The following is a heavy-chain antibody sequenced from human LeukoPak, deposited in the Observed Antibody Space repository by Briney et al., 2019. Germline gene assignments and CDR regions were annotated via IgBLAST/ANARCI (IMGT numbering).Heavy chain of an antibody. CDR1: GFTLSSYA. CDR3: AIQDYGDSPMWY. J-gene: IGHJ4*02. CDR2: ISGSGGHT. D-gene: IGHD4-17*01. V-gene: IGHV3-23*01. Sequence: GGSLRLSCAASGFTLSSYAMSWVRRAPGKGLEWVSVISGSGGHTDYAASVEGRFTLSRDNSKNTVYLQMNSLRAADTALYYCAIQDYGDSPMWYWGQGTLVTVSS.